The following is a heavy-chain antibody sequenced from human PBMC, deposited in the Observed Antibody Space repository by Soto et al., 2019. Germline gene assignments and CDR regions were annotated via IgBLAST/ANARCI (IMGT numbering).Heavy chain of an antibody. CDR3: ANIPGENYYYHYIDV. CDR1: GFTFSSYA. Sequence: EVQLLESGGGLVQPGGSLRLSCAASGFTFSSYAMSWVRQAPGKGLEWVSAISGSGGSTYYADSVKGRFTISRDKSKSKRYLQRNSLRGEHEGVDYCANIPGENYYYHYIDVWGQGTTVTVSS. D-gene: IGHD2-21*01. CDR2: ISGSGGST. J-gene: IGHJ6*03. V-gene: IGHV3-23*01.